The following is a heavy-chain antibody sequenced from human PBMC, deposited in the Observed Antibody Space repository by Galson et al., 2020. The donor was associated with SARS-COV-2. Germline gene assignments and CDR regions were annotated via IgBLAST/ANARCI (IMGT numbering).Heavy chain of an antibody. CDR3: ARDPRAYDNALLYYGVDV. D-gene: IGHD3-16*01. J-gene: IGHJ6*02. V-gene: IGHV4-4*02. CDR1: GVPITSNNW. Sequence: SETLSLTCAVSGVPITSNNWWIWVRQAPGRGLEWIGEIHHGRSPNYNPSLKSRVTISIDTSKNQFSLRLNSVTAADTAVYFCARDPRAYDNALLYYGVDVWGQGTSVTVTS. CDR2: IHHGRSP.